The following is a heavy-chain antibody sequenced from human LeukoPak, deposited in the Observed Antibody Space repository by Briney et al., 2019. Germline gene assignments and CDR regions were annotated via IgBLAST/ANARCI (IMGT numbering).Heavy chain of an antibody. V-gene: IGHV3-64*01. D-gene: IGHD3-22*01. J-gene: IGHJ5*02. CDR3: ARDARKYYYDSSGYSNWFDP. CDR2: ISSNGGST. CDR1: GFTFSSYA. Sequence: GGSLRLSCAASGFTFSSYAMHWVRQAPGKGLEYVSAISSNGGSTYYANSVKGRFTISRDNSKNTLYLQMGSLRAEDMAVYYCARDARKYYYDSSGYSNWFDPWGQGTLVTVSS.